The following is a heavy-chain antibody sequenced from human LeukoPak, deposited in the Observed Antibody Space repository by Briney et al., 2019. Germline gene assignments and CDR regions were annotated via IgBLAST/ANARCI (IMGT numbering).Heavy chain of an antibody. CDR1: GGSISSSSYY. D-gene: IGHD3-22*01. J-gene: IGHJ4*02. CDR3: ARLRYYYDSSDYYADY. V-gene: IGHV4-39*01. CDR2: IYYSGST. Sequence: PSETLSLTCTVSGGSISSSSYYWGWIRQPPGKGLEWIGSIYYSGSTYYNPSLKSRVTISVDTSKNQFSLKLSSVTAADTAVYYCARLRYYYDSSDYYADYWGQGTLVTVSS.